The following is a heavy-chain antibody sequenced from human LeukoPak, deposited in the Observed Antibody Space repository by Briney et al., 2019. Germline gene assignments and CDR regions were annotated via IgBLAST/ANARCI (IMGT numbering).Heavy chain of an antibody. D-gene: IGHD4-23*01. Sequence: GESLKISCKGSGYSFTTYWIGWVRQMPGKGLEWMGIIYPGDSDTIYSPSFQGQVTISADKSISTAYLQWSSLKASDTTMYYCARRSGNSLIDYWGQGTLVTVSS. CDR2: IYPGDSDT. CDR3: ARRSGNSLIDY. J-gene: IGHJ4*02. CDR1: GYSFTTYW. V-gene: IGHV5-51*01.